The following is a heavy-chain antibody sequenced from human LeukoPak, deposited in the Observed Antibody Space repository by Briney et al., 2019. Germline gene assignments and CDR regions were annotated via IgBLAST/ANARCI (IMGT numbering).Heavy chain of an antibody. CDR2: IKNYFDGLTP. J-gene: IGHJ6*02. CDR1: GFTFKNAW. Sequence: GGSLRLSCAASGFTFKNAWMNWVRQAPGKGLEWVGRIKNYFDGLTPDYAAPVKGRFTISRDDSRNTLYLQMNSLKTEDTAVYYCTTDPVVPTLGRYYFDMDVWGQGTTVTVSS. CDR3: TTDPVVPTLGRYYFDMDV. D-gene: IGHD2-2*01. V-gene: IGHV3-15*07.